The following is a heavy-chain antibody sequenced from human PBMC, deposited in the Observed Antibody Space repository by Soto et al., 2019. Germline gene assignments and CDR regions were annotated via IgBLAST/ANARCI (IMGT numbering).Heavy chain of an antibody. Sequence: PSETLSLTCTVSGGSISSYYWSWIRQPPGKGLEWIGYIYYSGGTNYNPSLKSRVTISVDTSKNQFSLKLSSVTAADTAVYYCAKGDVDSPSGKGYYYYMDVWGIGTTVTVSS. D-gene: IGHD6-6*01. CDR2: IYYSGGT. J-gene: IGHJ6*03. CDR3: AKGDVDSPSGKGYYYYMDV. V-gene: IGHV4-59*08. CDR1: GGSISSYY.